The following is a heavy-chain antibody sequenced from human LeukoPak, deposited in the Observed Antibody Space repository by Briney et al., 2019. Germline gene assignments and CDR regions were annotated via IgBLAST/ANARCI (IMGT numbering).Heavy chain of an antibody. V-gene: IGHV1-46*01. CDR3: ARTYLGYSSSWSHFDY. CDR1: GYTFTSYY. D-gene: IGHD6-13*01. J-gene: IGHJ4*02. Sequence: ASVKVSCKASGYTFTSYYMHWVRQAPGQGLEWMGIINPSGGSTSYAQKFQGRVTMTRDTSTSTVYMELSSLRSEDTAVYYCARTYLGYSSSWSHFDYWGQGTLVTVSS. CDR2: INPSGGST.